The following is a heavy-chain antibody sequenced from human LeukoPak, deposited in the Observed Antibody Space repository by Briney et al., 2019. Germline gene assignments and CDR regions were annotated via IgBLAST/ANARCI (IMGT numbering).Heavy chain of an antibody. V-gene: IGHV1-46*01. J-gene: IGHJ6*03. CDR2: INPSGGST. CDR1: GYAFTSYY. CDR3: ARVLRISAVYGSGSYYNGAGNYYYMDV. D-gene: IGHD3-10*01. Sequence: ASVKVSCKASGYAFTSYYMHWVRQAPGQGLEWMGIINPSGGSTSYAQKFQGRVTMTRDMSTSTVYMELSSLGSEDTAVYYCARVLRISAVYGSGSYYNGAGNYYYMDVWGKGTTVTVSS.